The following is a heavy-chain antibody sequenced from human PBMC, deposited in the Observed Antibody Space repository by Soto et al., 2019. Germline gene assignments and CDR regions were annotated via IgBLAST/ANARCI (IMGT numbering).Heavy chain of an antibody. V-gene: IGHV1-69*08. CDR3: AREDRDRETGLVPAAIDGMDV. D-gene: IGHD2-2*01. J-gene: IGHJ6*02. CDR1: GGTFSRYR. CDR2: IIPIFGIA. Sequence: QVQLVQSGAEVKKPGSSVKVSCKASGGTFSRYRITWVRQAPGHGLEWIGRIIPIFGIASYAQKFQGRVTITADGSPSTAYIELSSLRSDDTAVYYCAREDRDRETGLVPAAIDGMDVWGQGTTVTVSS.